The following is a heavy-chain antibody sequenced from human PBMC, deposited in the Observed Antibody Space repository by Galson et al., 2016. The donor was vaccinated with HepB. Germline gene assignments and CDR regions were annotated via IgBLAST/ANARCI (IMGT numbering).Heavy chain of an antibody. CDR3: ARDPEDAVTLDY. CDR2: INPDGSST. J-gene: IGHJ4*02. D-gene: IGHD4-11*01. Sequence: SLRLSCAASGFPFSNFWMHWVRQVPGEGLVWVSDINPDGSSTKYADSVKGRFTISRDNAKNTVYLQLNSLRAEDTAVYYCARDPEDAVTLDYWGQGTLVTVSS. V-gene: IGHV3-74*03. CDR1: GFPFSNFW.